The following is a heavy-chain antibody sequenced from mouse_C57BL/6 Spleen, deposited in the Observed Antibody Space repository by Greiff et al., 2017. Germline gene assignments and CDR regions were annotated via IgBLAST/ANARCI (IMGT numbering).Heavy chain of an antibody. D-gene: IGHD1-1*01. CDR1: GYTFTDYY. CDR2: INPYNGGT. Sequence: VQLQQSGPVLVKPGASVKMSCKASGYTFTDYYMNWVKQSHGKSLEWIGVINPYNGGTSYNQKFKGKATLTVDKSSSTAYMELNSLTSEDSAVYYCARNYASYAMDYWGQGTSVTVSS. J-gene: IGHJ4*01. V-gene: IGHV1-19*01. CDR3: ARNYASYAMDY.